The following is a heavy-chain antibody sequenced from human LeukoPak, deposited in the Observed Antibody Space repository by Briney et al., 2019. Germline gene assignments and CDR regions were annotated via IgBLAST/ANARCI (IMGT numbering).Heavy chain of an antibody. CDR1: GFTFSSYA. D-gene: IGHD2-2*01. V-gene: IGHV3-30-3*01. Sequence: PGGSLRLSCAASGFTFSSYAMHWVRQAPGKGLEWVAVISYDGSNEYYADSVKGRFTISRDNSKNTLYLQMNSLRAEDTAVYYCARDQYCSSTSCQPGGYWGQGTLVTVSS. CDR2: ISYDGSNE. CDR3: ARDQYCSSTSCQPGGY. J-gene: IGHJ4*02.